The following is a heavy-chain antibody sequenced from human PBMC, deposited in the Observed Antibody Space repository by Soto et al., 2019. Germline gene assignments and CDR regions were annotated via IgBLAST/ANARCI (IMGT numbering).Heavy chain of an antibody. CDR3: ARGGKTVTTFDY. V-gene: IGHV4-59*12. CDR2: IYYSGST. CDR1: GCSISSYD. Sequence: LETLSLTCTVAGCSISSYDWSWIRQPPGEGLEWIGYIYYSGSTNYNPSLKSRVTISVDRSKNQFSLKLSSVTAADTAVYYCARGGKTVTTFDYWGQGTLVTVSS. J-gene: IGHJ4*02. D-gene: IGHD4-17*01.